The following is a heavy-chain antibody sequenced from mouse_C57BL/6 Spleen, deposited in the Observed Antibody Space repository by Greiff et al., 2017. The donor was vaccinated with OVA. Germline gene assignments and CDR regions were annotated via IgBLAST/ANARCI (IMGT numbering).Heavy chain of an antibody. CDR2: IYPGDGDT. CDR1: GYAFSSYW. D-gene: IGHD2-4*01. Sequence: QVQLQQSGAELVKPGASVKISCKASGYAFSSYWMNWVKQRPGKGLEWIGQIYPGDGDTNYNGKFKGKATLTADKSSSTAYMQLSSLTSEDSAVYFCARVNDYAIFYAMDYWGQGTSVTVSS. CDR3: ARVNDYAIFYAMDY. V-gene: IGHV1-80*01. J-gene: IGHJ4*01.